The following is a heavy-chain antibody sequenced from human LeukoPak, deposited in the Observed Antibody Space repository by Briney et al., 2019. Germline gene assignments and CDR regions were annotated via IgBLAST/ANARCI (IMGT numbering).Heavy chain of an antibody. CDR3: ARGLYYDTNGYPALQY. D-gene: IGHD3-22*01. CDR1: GYTFTNYG. J-gene: IGHJ4*02. V-gene: IGHV1-18*01. Sequence: GASEKVSCKPSGYTFTNYGFTWVRQAPGQGLEWMGWISAYNGNTNYARKVQDRITMTTDTSTSTAYMELRSLGSDDTAVYRCARGLYYDTNGYPALQYWGQGTLVTVSS. CDR2: ISAYNGNT.